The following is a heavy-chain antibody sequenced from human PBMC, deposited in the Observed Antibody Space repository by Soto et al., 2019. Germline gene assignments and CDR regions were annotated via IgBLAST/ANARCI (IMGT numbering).Heavy chain of an antibody. CDR2: IRSNGRT. CDR3: ARLDCSGGSCYPYYFEH. V-gene: IGHV3-73*02. Sequence: EVQLVESGGGLVQPGGSLKLSFPASGFTFSPSALHGARQPSGKGLEWVGRIRSNGRTAYAASMQGRFTISRDDSKKTAYLQLNSLKTDDTAVYYCARLDCSGGSCYPYYFEHWGQGALVTVSA. J-gene: IGHJ4*02. D-gene: IGHD2-15*01. CDR1: GFTFSPSA.